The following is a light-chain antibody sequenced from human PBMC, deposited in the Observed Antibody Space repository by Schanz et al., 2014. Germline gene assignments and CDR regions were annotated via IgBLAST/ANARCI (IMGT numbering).Light chain of an antibody. Sequence: QSALTQPRSVSGSPGQSVTISCTGTSSDVGGYNYVSWYQQHPGEAPKLMIYDVSNRPSGVSNRFSGSKSGNTASLIISGLQAEDEADYYCSSYSSSSTRVFGTGTKLTVL. V-gene: IGLV2-14*03. J-gene: IGLJ1*01. CDR3: SSYSSSSTRV. CDR1: SSDVGGYNY. CDR2: DVS.